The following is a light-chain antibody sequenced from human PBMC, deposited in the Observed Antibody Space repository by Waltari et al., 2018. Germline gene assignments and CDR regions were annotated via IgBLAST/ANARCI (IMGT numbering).Light chain of an antibody. V-gene: IGKV3D-20*01. Sequence: EIVLTQSPATLSLSPGARATLSCGASQSVRSNYLAWYQQKPGLAPRPLIYDTSRRATGSPDRFSGSGSGTDFTLTISRLEPEDFAVYCCQQYGSSPLTFGGGTKVEIK. CDR3: QQYGSSPLT. CDR2: DTS. CDR1: QSVRSNY. J-gene: IGKJ4*01.